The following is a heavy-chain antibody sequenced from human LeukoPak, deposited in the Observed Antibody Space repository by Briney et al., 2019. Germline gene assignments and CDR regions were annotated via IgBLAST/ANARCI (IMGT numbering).Heavy chain of an antibody. CDR2: INPSGGST. V-gene: IGHV1-46*01. J-gene: IGHJ4*02. D-gene: IGHD3-10*01. CDR1: GYTFTSYY. Sequence: GASVKVSCKAAGYTFTSYYMHWVRQAPGQGLEWRGIINPSGGSTSYAQKFQGRVTMTRDMSTSTVYMELSSRRSEDTDVYYCAVIRGVITPFDYWGQGTLVTVSS. CDR3: AVIRGVITPFDY.